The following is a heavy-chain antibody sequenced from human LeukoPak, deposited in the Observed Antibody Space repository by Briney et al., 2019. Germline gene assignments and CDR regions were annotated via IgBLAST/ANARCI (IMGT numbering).Heavy chain of an antibody. CDR2: INHNGNVN. D-gene: IGHD3-16*01. J-gene: IGHJ6*02. CDR1: GFSFSTQR. CDR3: ARGGGLDV. V-gene: IGHV3-7*03. Sequence: GGSLRLSCVASGFSFSTQRMHWVRQAPGKGLEWVASINHNGNVNYYVDSVKGRFTISRDNAKNSLYLQMSNLRAEDTAVYFCARGGGLDVWGQGATVTVSS.